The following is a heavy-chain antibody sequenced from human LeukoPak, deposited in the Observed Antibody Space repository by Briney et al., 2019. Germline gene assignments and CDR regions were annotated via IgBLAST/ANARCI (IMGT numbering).Heavy chain of an antibody. CDR2: ISGSGTST. V-gene: IGHV3-23*01. CDR3: AKAEHYDILTGYSHFDC. CDR1: GFIFRSYA. D-gene: IGHD3-9*01. Sequence: AGGSLRLSRAASGFIFRSYAMTWVRQAPGRGLEWVSVISGSGTSTYHADSVKGRFTVSRDNSKNTLYLQMNSLRAEDTAAYYCAKAEHYDILTGYSHFDCWGQGTLVTVSS. J-gene: IGHJ4*02.